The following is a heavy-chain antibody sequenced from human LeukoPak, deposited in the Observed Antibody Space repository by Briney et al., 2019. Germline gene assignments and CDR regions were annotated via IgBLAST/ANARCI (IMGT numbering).Heavy chain of an antibody. CDR1: GGTFSSYA. Sequence: SVKVSCKASGGTFSSYAISWVRQAPGQGLEWMGGIIPIFGPANYAQKFQGRVTITADESTSTAYMELSSLRSEDTAVYYCAGLGYCSGGSCYSPDSWGQGTLVTVSS. J-gene: IGHJ5*01. CDR3: AGLGYCSGGSCYSPDS. V-gene: IGHV1-69*01. D-gene: IGHD2-15*01. CDR2: IIPIFGPA.